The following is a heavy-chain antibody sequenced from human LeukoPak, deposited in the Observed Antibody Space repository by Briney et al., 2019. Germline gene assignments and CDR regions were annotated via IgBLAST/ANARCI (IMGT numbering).Heavy chain of an antibody. D-gene: IGHD3-22*01. V-gene: IGHV3-30*02. CDR3: AKAEGSGSYLSCFDY. CDR1: GFTFTTYG. Sequence: PGGSLRLSCAASGFTFTTYGMHWVRQAPGKGLEWMAFIRYDESDKYYADSVKGRFTISRDNSKNTLYLQMNSLRAEDTAVYYCAKAEGSGSYLSCFDYWGQGALVTVSS. J-gene: IGHJ4*02. CDR2: IRYDESDK.